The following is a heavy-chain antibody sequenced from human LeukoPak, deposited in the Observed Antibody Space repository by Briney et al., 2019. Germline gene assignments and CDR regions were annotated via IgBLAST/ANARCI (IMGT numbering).Heavy chain of an antibody. D-gene: IGHD6-13*01. J-gene: IGHJ4*02. CDR3: ARSTGTLNFDT. CDR1: GFTSSDNY. Sequence: GGALRLSCVPSGFTSSDNYTSWIPQAPGKGLERVSYISSVVSTIYSADSVWGGFTLSRDTAKNSLYRQMKSLRAEDTAVYYCARSTGTLNFDTWGQGTLVTVSS. CDR2: ISSVVSTI. V-gene: IGHV3-11*04.